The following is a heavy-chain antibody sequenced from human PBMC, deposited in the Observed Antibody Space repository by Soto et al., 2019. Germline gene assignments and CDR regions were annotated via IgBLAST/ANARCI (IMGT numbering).Heavy chain of an antibody. J-gene: IGHJ4*02. CDR3: ARDSNYSSGWFTFDY. CDR2: ISYDGSNK. V-gene: IGHV3-30-3*01. CDR1: GFTFSSYA. Sequence: QVQLVESGGGVVQPGRSLRLSCAASGFTFSSYAMHWVRQAPGKGLEWVAVISYDGSNKYYADSVKGRFTISRGNSKNTLYLQMNSLRAEDTAVYYCARDSNYSSGWFTFDYWGQGTLVTVSS. D-gene: IGHD6-19*01.